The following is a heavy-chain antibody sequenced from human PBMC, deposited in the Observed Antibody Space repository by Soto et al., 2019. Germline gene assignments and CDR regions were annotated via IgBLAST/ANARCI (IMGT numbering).Heavy chain of an antibody. CDR2: MNPNSGNT. D-gene: IGHD3-10*01. CDR3: ARIVYYGWGSYYRRGDYYYGMDV. Sequence: QVQLVQSGAEVKKPGASVKVSCKASGYTFTSYDINWVRQATGQGLEWMGWMNPNSGNTGYAQKFQGRVTMTRNTPIGTAKMGLSSLRSGDPAVYYCARIVYYGWGSYYRRGDYYYGMDVWGQGTTVTVSS. CDR1: GYTFTSYD. J-gene: IGHJ6*02. V-gene: IGHV1-8*01.